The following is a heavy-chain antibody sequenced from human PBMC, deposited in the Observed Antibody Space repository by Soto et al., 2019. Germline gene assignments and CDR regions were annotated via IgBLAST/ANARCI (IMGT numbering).Heavy chain of an antibody. V-gene: IGHV1-8*01. CDR1: GDSFTSYA. CDR3: AIGYCSGGSCYFFQH. CDR2: INAGNGNT. J-gene: IGHJ1*01. D-gene: IGHD2-15*01. Sequence: GASVKLSCKASGDSFTSYAMHWVRQAPRQRLEWMGWINAGNGNTGYAQKFQGRVTMTRNTSISTAYMELSSLRSEDTAVYYCAIGYCSGGSCYFFQHWGQGTLVTVSS.